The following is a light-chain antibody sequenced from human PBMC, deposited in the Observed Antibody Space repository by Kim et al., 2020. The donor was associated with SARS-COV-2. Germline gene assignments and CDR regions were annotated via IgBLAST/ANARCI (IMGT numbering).Light chain of an antibody. CDR2: DGS. V-gene: IGLV2-14*03. CDR1: SSDVSVYTY. J-gene: IGLJ2*01. CDR3: SSYTSITGLYIL. Sequence: SITTSATGTSSDVSVYTYVSCYQQHPGKAPKLMINDGSYRPSGVSNRFSGSKSGNTASLTISGLQVEDEADYYCSSYTSITGLYILFGGGTQLTVL.